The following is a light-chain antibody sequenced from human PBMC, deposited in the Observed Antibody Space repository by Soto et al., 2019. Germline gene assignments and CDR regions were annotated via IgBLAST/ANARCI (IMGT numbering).Light chain of an antibody. V-gene: IGKV1-5*01. Sequence: DIKMNHSPSTLSASFGDRVTITCRASQNIKNWLAWYQQRPGQAPKLLISEGSSLESGVPSTFSGTASGTEFTLTISSLQPDDFATYYCQQYNSFPWTFGQGTKVDI. CDR1: QNIKNW. CDR2: EGS. J-gene: IGKJ1*01. CDR3: QQYNSFPWT.